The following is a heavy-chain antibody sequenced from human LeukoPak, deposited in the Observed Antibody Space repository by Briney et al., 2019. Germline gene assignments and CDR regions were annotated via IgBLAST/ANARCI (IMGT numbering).Heavy chain of an antibody. V-gene: IGHV1-8*01. CDR1: GYTFTSYD. D-gene: IGHD1-7*01. CDR3: ARAGPYNWNYPRDY. J-gene: IGHJ4*02. Sequence: ASVKVSCKASGYTFTSYDINWVRQATGQGLEWMGWMNPNSGNTGYAQKFQGRVTMTRNTSISTAYMELSSLRSEDTAVYYCARAGPYNWNYPRDYWGQGTLVTVSS. CDR2: MNPNSGNT.